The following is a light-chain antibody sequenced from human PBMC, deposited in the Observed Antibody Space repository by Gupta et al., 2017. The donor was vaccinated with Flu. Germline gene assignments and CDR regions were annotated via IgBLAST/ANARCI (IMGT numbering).Light chain of an antibody. CDR1: NLASKN. CDR3: QASESSGNHGLV. V-gene: IGLV3-21*03. CDR2: DDS. Sequence: KTAKITCGGNNLASKNGYWYQQKPGQAPMLVFYDDSARPSGIPERFSGSNSGTTATLTISRVEAGDEADYYCQASESSGNHGLVFGRGTKLTVL. J-gene: IGLJ3*02.